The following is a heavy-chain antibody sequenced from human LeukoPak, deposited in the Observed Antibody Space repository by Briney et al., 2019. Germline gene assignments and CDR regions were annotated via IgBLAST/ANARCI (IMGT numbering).Heavy chain of an antibody. V-gene: IGHV3-23*01. CDR2: ISGSGGST. Sequence: GGSLRLSCAASGFTFSSYAMSWVRQAPGKGLEWVSAISGSGGSTYYADSVKGRFTISRDNSKNTLYLQMNSLRAEDTAVYYCAQGRSGYYYADAFDIWGQGTMVTVSS. J-gene: IGHJ3*02. CDR1: GFTFSSYA. D-gene: IGHD3-22*01. CDR3: AQGRSGYYYADAFDI.